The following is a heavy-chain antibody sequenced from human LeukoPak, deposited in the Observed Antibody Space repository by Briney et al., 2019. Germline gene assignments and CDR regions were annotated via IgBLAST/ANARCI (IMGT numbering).Heavy chain of an antibody. V-gene: IGHV3-64D*06. D-gene: IGHD6-13*01. CDR1: GFIFSSYP. J-gene: IGHJ4*02. CDR3: VKDQGEYSSSWYYFDN. Sequence: GGSLRLSCSTSGFIFSSYPMHWVRQPPGKGLEYVSGITSNGDSTNYADSVKGRFTISRDNSKNTLSLHMSSLRAEDTAAYYCVKDQGEYSSSWYYFDNWGQGTLVTVSS. CDR2: ITSNGDST.